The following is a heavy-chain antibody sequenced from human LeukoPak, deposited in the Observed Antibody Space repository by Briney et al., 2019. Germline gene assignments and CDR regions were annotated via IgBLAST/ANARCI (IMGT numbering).Heavy chain of an antibody. CDR1: GYTFTGYY. CDR2: INPNSGGT. J-gene: IGHJ3*02. D-gene: IGHD3-3*01. Sequence: ASVKVSCKASGYTFTGYYMHWVRQAPGQGLEWMGWINPNSGGTNYAQKFQGRVTMTRDTSISTAYMELSRLRSDDTAVYYCARALRFLEWSPPEDDAFDIWGQGTMVTVSS. CDR3: ARALRFLEWSPPEDDAFDI. V-gene: IGHV1-2*02.